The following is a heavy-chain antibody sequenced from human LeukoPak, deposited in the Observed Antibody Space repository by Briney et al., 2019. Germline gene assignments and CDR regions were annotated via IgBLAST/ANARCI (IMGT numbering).Heavy chain of an antibody. Sequence: ASVKVSCKASGGTFSSYAISWVRQAPGQGLEWMGRIIPILGIANYAQEFQGRVTITADKSTSTAYMELSSLRSEDTAVYYCAAAGDYDILTGYYSALDYWGQGTLVTVSS. J-gene: IGHJ4*02. CDR2: IIPILGIA. V-gene: IGHV1-69*04. D-gene: IGHD3-9*01. CDR1: GGTFSSYA. CDR3: AAAGDYDILTGYYSALDY.